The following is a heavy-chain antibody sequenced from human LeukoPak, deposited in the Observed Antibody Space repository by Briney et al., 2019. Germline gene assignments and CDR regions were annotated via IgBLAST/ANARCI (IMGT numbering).Heavy chain of an antibody. D-gene: IGHD1/OR15-1a*01. J-gene: IGHJ3*02. CDR1: GGSISSYY. V-gene: IGHV4-59*08. CDR2: IYYSGSA. CDR3: ASHTKYWYKAFDI. Sequence: SETLSLTCTVSGGSISSYYWSWIRQPPGKGLEWIGYIYYSGSANYNPSLKSRVTISVDTSKNQFSLKLSSVTAADTAVYYCASHTKYWYKAFDIWGQGTMVTVSS.